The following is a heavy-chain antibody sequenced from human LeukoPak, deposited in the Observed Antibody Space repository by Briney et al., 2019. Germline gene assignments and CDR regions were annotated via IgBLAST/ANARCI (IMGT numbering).Heavy chain of an antibody. D-gene: IGHD3-10*02. CDR2: ISSSGSTI. CDR1: GFTFSSYE. CDR3: AELGITMIGGV. Sequence: GGSLRLSCAASGFTFSSYEMNWVRQAPGKGLEGVAYISSSGSTIYYADSVKGRFTISRDNAKNSLYLQMNSLRAEDTAVYYCAELGITMIGGVWGKGTTVTISS. J-gene: IGHJ6*04. V-gene: IGHV3-48*03.